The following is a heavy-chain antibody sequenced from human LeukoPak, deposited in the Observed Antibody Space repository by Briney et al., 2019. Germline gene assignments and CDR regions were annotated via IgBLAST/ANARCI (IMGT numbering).Heavy chain of an antibody. Sequence: GGSLRLSCAASGFTFSNYAMGWVRQAPGKGLEWVSGIIGSGGSTFYADSVKGRFTISRDNSKNTLYLQMNSLRAEDTAVYYCAKLDCSGSSCYQFDCWGQGTLVTVSS. CDR1: GFTFSNYA. V-gene: IGHV3-23*01. J-gene: IGHJ4*02. D-gene: IGHD2-15*01. CDR2: IIGSGGST. CDR3: AKLDCSGSSCYQFDC.